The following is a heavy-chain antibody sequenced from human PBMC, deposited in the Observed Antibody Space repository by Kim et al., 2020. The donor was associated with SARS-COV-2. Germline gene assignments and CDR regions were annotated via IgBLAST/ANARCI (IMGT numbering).Heavy chain of an antibody. D-gene: IGHD1-1*01. V-gene: IGHV3-7*01. Sequence: GGSLRLSCVASGFTFSSYWMSWVRQAPGKGLEWVANIKQDGSEKYYVDSVKGRLIISRDNAKNSLYLQMNSLRAEDTAVYYCARAAGWRSYMGVWGKGTT. J-gene: IGHJ6*03. CDR2: IKQDGSEK. CDR3: ARAAGWRSYMGV. CDR1: GFTFSSYW.